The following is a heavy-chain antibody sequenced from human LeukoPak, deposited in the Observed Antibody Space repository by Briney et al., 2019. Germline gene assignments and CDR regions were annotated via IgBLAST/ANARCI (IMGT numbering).Heavy chain of an antibody. CDR1: GFTFSSYA. J-gene: IGHJ3*02. V-gene: IGHV3-23*01. D-gene: IGHD1-26*01. CDR2: ISGSGGST. CDR3: AKDPPGIVGATGGGLDAFDI. Sequence: GGSLRLSCAASGFTFSSYAMSWVRQAPGKGLEWVSAISGSGGSTYYADSVKGRFTISRDNSKNTLHLQMNSLRAEDTAVYYCAKDPPGIVGATGGGLDAFDIWGQGTMVTVSS.